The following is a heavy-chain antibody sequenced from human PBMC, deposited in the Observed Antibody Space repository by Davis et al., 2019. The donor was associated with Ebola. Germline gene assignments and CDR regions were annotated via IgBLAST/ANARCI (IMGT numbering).Heavy chain of an antibody. CDR2: ISWNSGSI. J-gene: IGHJ4*02. CDR1: GFTFSTYS. Sequence: GESLKISCAVSGFTFSTYSMSWVRQAPGKGLEWVSGISWNSGSIGYADSVKGRFTISRDNAKNSLYLQMNSLRAEDTAVYYCARRIDYWGQGTLVTVSS. V-gene: IGHV3-48*04. CDR3: ARRIDY.